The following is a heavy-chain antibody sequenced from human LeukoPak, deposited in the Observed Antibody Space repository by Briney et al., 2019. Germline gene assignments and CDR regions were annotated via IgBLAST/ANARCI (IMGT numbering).Heavy chain of an antibody. D-gene: IGHD5-12*01. CDR1: GFTYIRYV. Sequence: GGSLRLSCAATGFTYIRYVMSWVRQAPGKELDWVSAISGTGGRTYYADSVKGRFTISRDNSRITLYLQMNSLRVEGTAVDYCAKDSNIVATYYFDCCGQGTLVTVSS. J-gene: IGHJ4*02. CDR2: ISGTGGRT. CDR3: AKDSNIVATYYFDC. V-gene: IGHV3-23*01.